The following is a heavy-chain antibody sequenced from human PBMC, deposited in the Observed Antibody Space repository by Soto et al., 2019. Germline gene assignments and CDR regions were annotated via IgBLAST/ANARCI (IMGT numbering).Heavy chain of an antibody. CDR1: GFTLSDYY. CDR3: ARAPTGRYDFWSGSNYYHYGMDV. Sequence: GGALRLTCTVSGFTLSDYYMSWIRQAPGKGLEWLSYISGTGSYTNYADSVKGRFTISRDNAKNSLYLQMNSLRAEDTAMYYCARAPTGRYDFWSGSNYYHYGMDVWGQGTTVTVSS. V-gene: IGHV3-11*06. J-gene: IGHJ6*02. CDR2: ISGTGSYT. D-gene: IGHD3-3*01.